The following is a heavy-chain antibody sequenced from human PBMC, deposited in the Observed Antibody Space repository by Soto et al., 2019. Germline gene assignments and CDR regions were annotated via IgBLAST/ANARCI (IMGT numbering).Heavy chain of an antibody. CDR2: IWIDEKIK. CDR3: VRDDIGLGIDK. CDR1: GFSLNTFR. Sequence: GSLRLSCATSGFSLNTFRMHWVRQAPGKGLEWVAVIWIDEKIKYYADSVKGRFTISKDISKNTLYLEMNSLRAEDTAVYYCVRDDIGLGIDKWGLGILITLSS. D-gene: IGHD7-27*01. V-gene: IGHV3-33*01. J-gene: IGHJ4*02.